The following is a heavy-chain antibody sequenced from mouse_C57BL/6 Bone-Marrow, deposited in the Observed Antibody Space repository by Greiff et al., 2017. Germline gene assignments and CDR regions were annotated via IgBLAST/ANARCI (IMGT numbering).Heavy chain of an antibody. CDR2: IYPGNSDT. V-gene: IGHV1-5*01. J-gene: IGHJ3*01. D-gene: IGHD2-5*01. CDR1: GYTFTSYW. Sequence: EVQLQQSGTVLARPGASVKMSCKTSGYTFTSYWMHWVKQRPGQGLEWIGAIYPGNSDTSYNQKFKGKAKLTAGTSASTAYMELISLTNEDAAVYYCTSESSNYAFAYWGQGTLVTVSA. CDR3: TSESSNYAFAY.